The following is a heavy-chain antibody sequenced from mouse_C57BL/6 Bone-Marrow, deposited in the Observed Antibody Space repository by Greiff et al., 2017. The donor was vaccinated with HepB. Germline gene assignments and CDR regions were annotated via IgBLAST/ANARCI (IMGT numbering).Heavy chain of an antibody. CDR3: ARSRVLRHYYSMDY. V-gene: IGHV1-53*01. CDR1: GYTFTSYW. CDR2: INPSNGGT. D-gene: IGHD1-2*01. J-gene: IGHJ4*01. Sequence: QVQLQQPGTELVKPGASVKLSCKASGYTFTSYWMHWVKQRPGQGLEWIGNINPSNGGTNYNEQFKSKATLTVDKSSSTAYMQLGSLTSEDSAVYYCARSRVLRHYYSMDYWGQGTSVTVSS.